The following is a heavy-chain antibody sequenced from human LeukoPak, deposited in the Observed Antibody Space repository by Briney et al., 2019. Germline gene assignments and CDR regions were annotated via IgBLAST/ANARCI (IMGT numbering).Heavy chain of an antibody. Sequence: RPSETLSLTCTVSGGSISSYYWSWIRQPPGKGLEWIGYIYYSGSTNYNPSLKSRVTISVDTSKNQFSLKLSSVTAADTAVYYCARFNVRYYDSSGYYSIHDYWGQGTLVTVSS. V-gene: IGHV4-59*08. J-gene: IGHJ4*02. CDR1: GGSISSYY. CDR3: ARFNVRYYDSSGYYSIHDY. CDR2: IYYSGST. D-gene: IGHD3-22*01.